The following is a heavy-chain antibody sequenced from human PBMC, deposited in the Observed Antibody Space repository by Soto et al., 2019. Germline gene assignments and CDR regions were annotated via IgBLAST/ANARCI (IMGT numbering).Heavy chain of an antibody. V-gene: IGHV4-59*01. J-gene: IGHJ3*02. CDR1: GGSISSYY. CDR2: LYYIGST. D-gene: IGHD7-27*01. Sequence: PSETLSRTCTVAGGSISSYYWTWIRQPPGKGLEWIGYLYYIGSTKYNPSLKNRVTISVDTSKNQFSLKLSSVTAADSAIYYCAKYLTVNESFDIWRQVKMFTVSS. CDR3: AKYLTVNESFDI.